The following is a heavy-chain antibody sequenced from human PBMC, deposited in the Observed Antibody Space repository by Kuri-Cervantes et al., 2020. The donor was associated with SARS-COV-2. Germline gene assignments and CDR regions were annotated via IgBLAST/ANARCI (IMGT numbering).Heavy chain of an antibody. J-gene: IGHJ4*02. CDR1: GGSISSYY. Sequence: SETLSLTCTVSGGSISSYYWSWIRQPPGKGLEWIGYIYYSGSTNYNPSLKSRVTISVDTSKNQFSLKLSSVTAADTAVYYCARGPLGSHDFWSGYYHNYDYWGQGTLVTVSS. CDR2: IYYSGST. V-gene: IGHV4-59*01. D-gene: IGHD3-3*01. CDR3: ARGPLGSHDFWSGYYHNYDY.